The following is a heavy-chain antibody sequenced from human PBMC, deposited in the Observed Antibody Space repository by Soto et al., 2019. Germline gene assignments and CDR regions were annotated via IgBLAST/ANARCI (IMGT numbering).Heavy chain of an antibody. CDR3: AGHSSGVPGYYYGMDV. D-gene: IGHD3-22*01. J-gene: IGHJ6*02. Sequence: QVQLVQSGAEVKKPGSSVKVSCKASGGTFSSYAISWVRQAPGQGLEWMGGIIPIFDTADYAQKFQGRVTIPAHEPTXXAYMELSSLRSEDTAVYYCAGHSSGVPGYYYGMDVWGQGTTVTVSS. CDR2: IIPIFDTA. V-gene: IGHV1-69*12. CDR1: GGTFSSYA.